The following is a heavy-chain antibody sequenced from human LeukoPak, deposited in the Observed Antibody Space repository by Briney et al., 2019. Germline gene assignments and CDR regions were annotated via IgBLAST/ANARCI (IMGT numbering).Heavy chain of an antibody. Sequence: SETLSLTCTVSGGSISSGDYYWSWIRQPPGNGLEWIGYIYYSGSTYYNPSLKIQVTISVDTSKNQFSLKLSSVTAADTAVYYCARAHRDGDLPPMVYYWGRGTLVTVSS. J-gene: IGHJ4*02. CDR3: ARAHRDGDLPPMVYY. V-gene: IGHV4-30-4*01. CDR2: IYYSGST. D-gene: IGHD4-17*01. CDR1: GGSISSGDYY.